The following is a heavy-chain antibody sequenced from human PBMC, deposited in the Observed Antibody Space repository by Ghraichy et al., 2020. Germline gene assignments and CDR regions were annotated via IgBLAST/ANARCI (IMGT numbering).Heavy chain of an antibody. CDR2: MNPNSGNT. J-gene: IGHJ3*02. CDR3: ARVYCSSTSCYAYAFDI. V-gene: IGHV1-8*01. D-gene: IGHD2-2*01. Sequence: ASVKVSRKASGYTFTSYDINWVRQATGQGLEWMGWMNPNSGNTGYAQKFQGRVTMTRNTSISTAYMELSSLRSEDTAVYYCARVYCSSTSCYAYAFDIWGQGTMVTVSS. CDR1: GYTFTSYD.